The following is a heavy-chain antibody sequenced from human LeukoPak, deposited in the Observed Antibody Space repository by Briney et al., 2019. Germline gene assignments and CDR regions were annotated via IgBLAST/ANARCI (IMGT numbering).Heavy chain of an antibody. CDR1: GFTFSSYS. J-gene: IGHJ4*02. V-gene: IGHV3-21*01. D-gene: IGHD3-22*01. Sequence: GGSLRLSCAASGFTFSSYSMNWVRQAPGKGLEWVSSISSSSSYIYYADSVKGRFTISRDNAKNSLYLQMNSLRAEDTAVYYCARDISYYDSSGHYPDSWGQGTLVTVSS. CDR3: ARDISYYDSSGHYPDS. CDR2: ISSSSSYI.